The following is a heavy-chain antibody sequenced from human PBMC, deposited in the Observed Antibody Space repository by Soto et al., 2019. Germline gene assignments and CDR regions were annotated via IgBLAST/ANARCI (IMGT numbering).Heavy chain of an antibody. CDR3: AIPGAGDFDY. CDR1: GASISNTNW. D-gene: IGHD6-13*01. Sequence: QVQLQESGPGLVEPSGTLSLTCAVSGASISNTNWWSWVRQPPEKGLEWIGEIYHSGTTNCDPSLKSRVTISVDKSKNQFSLKLSSVTAADTAVYYCAIPGAGDFDYWGQGTLVTVSS. V-gene: IGHV4-4*02. J-gene: IGHJ4*02. CDR2: IYHSGTT.